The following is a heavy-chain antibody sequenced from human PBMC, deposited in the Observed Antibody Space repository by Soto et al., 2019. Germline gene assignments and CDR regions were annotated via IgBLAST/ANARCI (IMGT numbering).Heavy chain of an antibody. CDR2: ISYDGSNK. Sequence: GGSLRLSCAASGFTFSSYGMHWVRQAPGKGLERVAVISYDGSNKYYADSVKGRFTISRDNSKNTLYLQMNSLRAEDTAVYYCTKWVCGPKNAFWSGYYDYWGQGTLVTVSS. CDR3: TKWVCGPKNAFWSGYYDY. V-gene: IGHV3-30*18. J-gene: IGHJ4*02. CDR1: GFTFSSYG. D-gene: IGHD3-3*01.